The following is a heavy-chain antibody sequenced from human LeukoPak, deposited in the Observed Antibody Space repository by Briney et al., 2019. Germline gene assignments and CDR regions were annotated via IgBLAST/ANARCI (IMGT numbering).Heavy chain of an antibody. Sequence: GASVKVSCKASGYTFTSYGISWVRQAPGQGLEWMGWISAYNGNTNYAQKLQGRVTMTTDTSPSTAYMELRSLRSDDTAVYYCARAYCSGGSCYSFYYYYYMDVWGKGTTVTVSS. CDR1: GYTFTSYG. CDR2: ISAYNGNT. V-gene: IGHV1-18*01. J-gene: IGHJ6*03. CDR3: ARAYCSGGSCYSFYYYYYMDV. D-gene: IGHD2-15*01.